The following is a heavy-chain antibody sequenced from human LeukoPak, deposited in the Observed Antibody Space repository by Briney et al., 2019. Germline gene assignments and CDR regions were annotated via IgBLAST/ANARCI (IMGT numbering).Heavy chain of an antibody. Sequence: SQTLSLTCTVSGDSISTGGYYWAWIRQHRERGLESIGYNYYSGSTHYNPSLQSRVTISVDTSKNQFSLNLNSVTAAGTAVYYCARVIVVVPIGVYHYYAMDVWGQGTTVTVSS. D-gene: IGHD2-2*01. CDR1: GDSISTGGYY. CDR2: NYYSGST. J-gene: IGHJ6*02. V-gene: IGHV4-31*03. CDR3: ARVIVVVPIGVYHYYAMDV.